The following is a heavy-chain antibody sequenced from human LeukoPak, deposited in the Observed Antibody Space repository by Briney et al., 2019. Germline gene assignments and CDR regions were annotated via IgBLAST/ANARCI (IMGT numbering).Heavy chain of an antibody. CDR2: INSDGSSI. J-gene: IGHJ4*02. D-gene: IGHD3-10*01. CDR1: GFSFSTSW. Sequence: GGSLRLSCAASGFSFSTSWMHWVRQAPGKGLVWVSRINSDGSSISYADSVKGRFTISRDNAKNTLYLQMNSLRAEDTAVYYCARDQNGDLGDYWGRGTLVTVSS. V-gene: IGHV3-74*01. CDR3: ARDQNGDLGDY.